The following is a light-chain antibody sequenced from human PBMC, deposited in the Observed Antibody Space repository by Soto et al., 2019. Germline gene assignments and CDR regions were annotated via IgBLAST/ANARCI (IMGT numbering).Light chain of an antibody. J-gene: IGKJ2*03. Sequence: EIVLTQSPATLSLSPGERATLSCRASRSVSSFLAWYQQRPGQAPRLLIYDASNRATAIPARFSGSGSGTDFTLTISSLEPEDFAVYYCQQRSSWYSFGQGTKLEIK. CDR1: RSVSSF. CDR2: DAS. V-gene: IGKV3-11*01. CDR3: QQRSSWYS.